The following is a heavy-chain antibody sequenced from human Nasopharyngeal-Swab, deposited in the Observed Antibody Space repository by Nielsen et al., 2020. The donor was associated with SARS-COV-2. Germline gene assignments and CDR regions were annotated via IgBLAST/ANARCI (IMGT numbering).Heavy chain of an antibody. CDR2: IYYSGST. J-gene: IGHJ3*02. CDR1: GGPISSYY. CDR3: ARGGGLGYYDFWSGYSQTSGAFDI. D-gene: IGHD3-3*01. V-gene: IGHV4-59*01. Sequence: SETLSLTCTVSGGPISSYYWSWIRQPPGKGLEWIGYIYYSGSTNYNPSLKSRVTISVDTSKNQFSLKLSSVTAADTAVYYCARGGGLGYYDFWSGYSQTSGAFDIWGQGTMVTVSS.